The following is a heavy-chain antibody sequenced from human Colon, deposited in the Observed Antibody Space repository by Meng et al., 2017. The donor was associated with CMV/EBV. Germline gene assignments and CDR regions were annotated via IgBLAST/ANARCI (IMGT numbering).Heavy chain of an antibody. J-gene: IGHJ4*02. D-gene: IGHD3-10*01. V-gene: IGHV1-69*05. CDR1: GGTFSSYA. CDR2: IIPIFDTA. Sequence: SVKVSCKASGGTFSSYAISWVRQAPGQGLEWMGGIIPIFDTANYAQKFQGRVTITTDESTSTAYMELSSLRSEDTAVYYCASGWFGELLGYWGQGTLVTVSS. CDR3: ASGWFGELLGY.